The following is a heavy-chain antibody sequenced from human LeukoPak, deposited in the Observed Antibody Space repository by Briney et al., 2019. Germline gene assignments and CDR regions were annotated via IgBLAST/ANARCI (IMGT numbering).Heavy chain of an antibody. D-gene: IGHD6-13*01. V-gene: IGHV3-23*01. CDR1: GFTFSSYA. CDR3: ARDNLAAAGDDNFDI. Sequence: GGSLRLSCAASGFTFSSYAMSWVRQTPGKGLDWVSAITDNSDNTYYADSVKGRFTISRDNAKNSLYLQMNSLRAEDTAMYYCARDNLAAAGDDNFDIWGQGTMVTVSS. J-gene: IGHJ3*02. CDR2: ITDNSDNT.